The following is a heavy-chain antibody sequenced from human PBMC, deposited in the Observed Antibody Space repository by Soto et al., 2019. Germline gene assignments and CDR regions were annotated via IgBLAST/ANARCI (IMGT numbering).Heavy chain of an antibody. V-gene: IGHV3-33*01. J-gene: IGHJ6*02. CDR1: GFTFSSYG. CDR2: IWYDGSNK. Sequence: GGSLRLSCAASGFTFSSYGMHWVRQAPGKGLEWVAVIWYDGSNKYYADSVKGRFTISRDNSKNTLYLQMNSLRAEDTAVYYCARTGLRYFDWLLADSYGMDVWGQGTTVTVSS. D-gene: IGHD3-9*01. CDR3: ARTGLRYFDWLLADSYGMDV.